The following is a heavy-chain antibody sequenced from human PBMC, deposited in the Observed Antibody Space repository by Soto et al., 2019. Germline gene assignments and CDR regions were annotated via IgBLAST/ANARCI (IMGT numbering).Heavy chain of an antibody. CDR2: VFGNRAGTT. J-gene: IGHJ4*02. D-gene: IGHD2-15*01. Sequence: SETLSLTCSVSGRSLTRDYRGCIRHPARKLLQWMVGVFGNRAGTTSYNSTLKGRVRMSADPSKRQFSLTLTSVTAADTAVYYCARDLPPYGGRRSPPTGAFEDWGQGIMVTVSS. V-gene: IGHV4-4*07. CDR1: GRSLTRDY. CDR3: ARDLPPYGGRRSPPTGAFED.